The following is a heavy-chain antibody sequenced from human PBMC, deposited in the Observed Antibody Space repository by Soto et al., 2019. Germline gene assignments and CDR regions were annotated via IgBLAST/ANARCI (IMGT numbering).Heavy chain of an antibody. D-gene: IGHD3-10*01. J-gene: IGHJ5*02. V-gene: IGHV4-59*01. CDR1: GGSISSYY. CDR2: IYYSGST. Sequence: QVQLQESGPGLVKPSETLSLTCTVSGGSISSYYWSWIRQPPGKGLEWIGYIYYSGSTNYNPSLKSRVTISVDTSKNQFSLKLSSVTAADTAVYYCARERITMVRGVKEGWFDPWGQGTLVTVSS. CDR3: ARERITMVRGVKEGWFDP.